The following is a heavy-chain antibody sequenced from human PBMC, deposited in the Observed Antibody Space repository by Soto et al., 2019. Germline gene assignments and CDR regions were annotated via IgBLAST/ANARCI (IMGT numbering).Heavy chain of an antibody. Sequence: QVQMVESGGGVVQPGRSLRLSCAASGFIFSSYAMHWVRQAPGKGLEWVAVISYDGSSKYYADSVKGRFTISRDNSKNTLYLQMNSLSAEDTAVYYCTRADPTVTLSVFDPWGQGTLLTVSS. CDR3: TRADPTVTLSVFDP. J-gene: IGHJ5*02. D-gene: IGHD4-17*01. V-gene: IGHV3-30-3*01. CDR2: ISYDGSSK. CDR1: GFIFSSYA.